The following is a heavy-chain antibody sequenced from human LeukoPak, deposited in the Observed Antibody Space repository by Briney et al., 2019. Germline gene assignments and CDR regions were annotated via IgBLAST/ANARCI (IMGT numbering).Heavy chain of an antibody. D-gene: IGHD6-6*01. Sequence: SETLSLTCAVYGGSFSGFYCTWIRQPPGKGLEWIGEILQGGSTAYTPSLKSRVTISVDTSKNQCSLKLTSVTAADTAVYYCTKRAAGPRLQDWGQGTLVTVSS. CDR2: ILQGGST. CDR3: TKRAAGPRLQD. CDR1: GGSFSGFY. V-gene: IGHV4-34*12. J-gene: IGHJ1*01.